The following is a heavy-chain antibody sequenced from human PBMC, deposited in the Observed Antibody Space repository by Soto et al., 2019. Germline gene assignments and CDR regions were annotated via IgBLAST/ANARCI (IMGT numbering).Heavy chain of an antibody. V-gene: IGHV3-48*02. D-gene: IGHD6-25*01. CDR1: GLTFTTYS. CDR2: SSSSSSTM. J-gene: IGHJ4*02. Sequence: EVQLVESGGGLVQPGGSLRLSCAASGLTFTTYSMNWVRQSPGKGLEWVSYSSSSSSTMYYADSVKGRFTISRDNAKNSLFLQMNSLREEDTAVYFCARDTYSTGYINWGQGTLVTVSS. CDR3: ARDTYSTGYIN.